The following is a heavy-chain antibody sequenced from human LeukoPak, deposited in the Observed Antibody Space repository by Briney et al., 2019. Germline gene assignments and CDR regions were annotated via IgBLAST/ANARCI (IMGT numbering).Heavy chain of an antibody. D-gene: IGHD4-17*01. CDR3: AREDDYGDYNFDY. Sequence: PGGSLRLSCAASGFTFSDYYMSWIRQAPGKGLEWVSYISSSSSTIYYADSVKGRFTISRDNAKNSLYLQMNSLRAEDTAVYYCAREDDYGDYNFDYWGQGTLVTVSS. CDR1: GFTFSDYY. CDR2: ISSSSSTI. J-gene: IGHJ4*02. V-gene: IGHV3-11*04.